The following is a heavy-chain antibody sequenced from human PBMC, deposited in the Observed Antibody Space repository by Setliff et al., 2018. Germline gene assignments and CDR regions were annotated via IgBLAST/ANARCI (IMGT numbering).Heavy chain of an antibody. CDR1: GGSVSTSGFF. V-gene: IGHV4-39*01. CDR2: IYDSGSS. CDR3: GRGFSRIEGWGNWFDP. D-gene: IGHD2-15*01. J-gene: IGHJ5*02. Sequence: TSETLSLTCTVSGGSVSTSGFFWGWLRQAPGKGLEWIGNIYDSGSSNYNASLKSRLIITRDTSKNQISLKLTSVTAADTAVYYCGRGFSRIEGWGNWFDPWGQGILVTVSS.